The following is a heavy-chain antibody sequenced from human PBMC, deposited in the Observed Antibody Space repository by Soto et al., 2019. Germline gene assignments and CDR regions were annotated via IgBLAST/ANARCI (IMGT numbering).Heavy chain of an antibody. CDR1: GGSISSSSYY. J-gene: IGHJ4*02. V-gene: IGHV4-39*01. CDR2: IYYSGST. D-gene: IGHD4-17*01. Sequence: QLQLQESGPGLVKPSETLSLTCTVSGGSISSSSYYWGWIRQPPGKGLEWIGSIYYSGSTYYNPSLKSRGTISVDTSKNQFSLKLSSVTAADTAVYYCARGSTVTTFGAFDYWGQGTLVTVSS. CDR3: ARGSTVTTFGAFDY.